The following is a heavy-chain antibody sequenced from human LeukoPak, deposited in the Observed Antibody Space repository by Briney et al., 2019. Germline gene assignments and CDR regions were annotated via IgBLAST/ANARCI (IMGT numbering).Heavy chain of an antibody. D-gene: IGHD6-13*01. CDR2: IRSRAYGGTT. CDR1: GFTFGDYA. J-gene: IGHJ6*02. V-gene: IGHV3-49*04. CDR3: TRDHSNYYYYGMDV. Sequence: RSLRLSCTASGFTFGDYAMSWVRQAPGKGLEWVGFIRSRAYGGTTEYAASVKGRFTISRDDSKSIAYLQMNSLKTEDTAVYYCTRDHSNYYYYGMDVWGQGTTVTVSS.